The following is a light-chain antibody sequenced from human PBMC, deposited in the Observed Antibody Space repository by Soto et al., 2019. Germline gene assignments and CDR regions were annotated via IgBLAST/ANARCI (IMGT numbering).Light chain of an antibody. CDR3: CSYTSISTYV. J-gene: IGLJ1*01. V-gene: IGLV2-14*02. CDR2: EGG. CDR1: SSDVGSYNL. Sequence: QSVLTQPASVSGSPGQSIALSCTGTSSDVGSYNLVSWYQQYPGKAPKLLISEGGKRPSGISNRFSGSKSGNTASLTISGLQAEFDADYYCCSYTSISTYVFGTGTNVTDL.